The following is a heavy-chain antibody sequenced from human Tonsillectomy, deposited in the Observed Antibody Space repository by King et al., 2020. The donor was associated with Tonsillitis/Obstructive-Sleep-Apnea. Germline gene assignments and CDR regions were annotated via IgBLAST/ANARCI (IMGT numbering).Heavy chain of an antibody. V-gene: IGHV4-34*01. CDR2: IYHSEST. J-gene: IGHJ6*03. Sequence: VQLQQWGAGLLKPSETLSLTCAVYGGSFSGYYWSWIRQPPGKGLEWIGEIYHSESTNLNPSLKSRVTRSVDTSRNQFSLKLSSVTAADTAVYFCAGGSVDYMDVWGKGTTVTVSS. CDR3: AGGSVDYMDV. CDR1: GGSFSGYY.